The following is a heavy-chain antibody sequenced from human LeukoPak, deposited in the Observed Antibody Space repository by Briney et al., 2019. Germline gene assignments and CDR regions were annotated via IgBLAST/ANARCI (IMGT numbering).Heavy chain of an antibody. Sequence: PGGSLRLPCAASGFTFSNAWMSWFRQAPGKGLEWVGRIKSKTDGGTTDYAAPVKGRFTISRDDSKNTLYLQMNSLRTEDTAVYYCTTDLIAVDGPFDYWGQGTLVTVSS. CDR3: TTDLIAVDGPFDY. CDR2: IKSKTDGGTT. CDR1: GFTFSNAW. D-gene: IGHD6-19*01. J-gene: IGHJ4*02. V-gene: IGHV3-15*01.